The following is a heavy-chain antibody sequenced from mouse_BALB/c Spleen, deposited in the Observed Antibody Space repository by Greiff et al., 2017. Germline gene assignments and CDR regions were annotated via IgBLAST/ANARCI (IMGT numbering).Heavy chain of an antibody. V-gene: IGHV7-3*02. D-gene: IGHD2-1*01. CDR2: IRNKANGYTT. Sequence: EVMLVESGGGLVQPGGSLRLSCATSGFTFTDYYMSWVRQPPGKALEWLGFIRNKANGYTTEYSASVKGRFTISRDNSQSILYLQMNTLRAEDSATYYCARDNYGNYVFAYWGQGTLVTVSA. CDR3: ARDNYGNYVFAY. CDR1: GFTFTDYY. J-gene: IGHJ3*01.